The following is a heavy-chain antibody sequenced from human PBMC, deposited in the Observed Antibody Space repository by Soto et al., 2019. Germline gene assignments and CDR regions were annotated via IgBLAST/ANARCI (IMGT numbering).Heavy chain of an antibody. D-gene: IGHD4-4*01. J-gene: IGHJ5*02. CDR3: ARDLGYSNYLNWFDP. Sequence: ASVKVSCKASGYTFTGYYMHWVRQAPGQGLEWMGWINPNSGGTNYAQKFQGWVTMTRDTSISTAYMELSRLRSDDTAVYYCARDLGYSNYLNWFDPWGQGILVTVFS. CDR1: GYTFTGYY. V-gene: IGHV1-2*04. CDR2: INPNSGGT.